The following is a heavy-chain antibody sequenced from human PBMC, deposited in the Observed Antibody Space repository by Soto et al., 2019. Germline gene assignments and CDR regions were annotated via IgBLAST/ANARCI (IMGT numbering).Heavy chain of an antibody. Sequence: QVQLRESGPGLVKPSETLSLTCTVSGGSVSSGSYYWSWIRQPPGKGLEWIGYIYYSGSTNYNPSLKSRVTISVDTSKNQFSLKLSSVTAADTAVYYCASLPYDFWSGSGYYGMDVWGQGTTVTVSS. CDR1: GGSVSSGSYY. D-gene: IGHD3-3*01. CDR3: ASLPYDFWSGSGYYGMDV. CDR2: IYYSGST. J-gene: IGHJ6*02. V-gene: IGHV4-61*01.